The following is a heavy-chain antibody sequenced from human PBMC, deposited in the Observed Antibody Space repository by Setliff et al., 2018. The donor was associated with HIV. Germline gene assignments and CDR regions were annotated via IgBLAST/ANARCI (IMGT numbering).Heavy chain of an antibody. CDR1: GGSFSGYY. V-gene: IGHV4-34*01. CDR2: INHSGST. CDR3: AKVAVTGYCSTTSCQNWFDP. Sequence: SETLSLTCAVYGGSFSGYYWSWIRQPPGKGLEWIGEINHSGSTNYNPSLKSRVTISLDTSKNQFSLRLVSVTAADTAVYYCAKVAVTGYCSTTSCQNWFDPWGQGTLVTVSS. D-gene: IGHD2-2*01. J-gene: IGHJ5*02.